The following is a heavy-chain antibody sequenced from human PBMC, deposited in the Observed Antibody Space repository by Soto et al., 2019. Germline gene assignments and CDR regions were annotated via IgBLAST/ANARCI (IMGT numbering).Heavy chain of an antibody. CDR2: IYGGGST. V-gene: IGHV3-53*01. CDR3: TRGTTTASGPVY. D-gene: IGHD4-17*01. J-gene: IGHJ4*02. CDR1: GFTVTSYR. Sequence: EVQLVESGGGLIQPGGSLRLSCAASGFTVTSYRMSWVRQAPGKGLEWVSVIYGGGSTSYAASVKGRFTISRDDSKNTLYVQMNSLTAEDTGVYYCTRGTTTASGPVYWGQGTLVTVSS.